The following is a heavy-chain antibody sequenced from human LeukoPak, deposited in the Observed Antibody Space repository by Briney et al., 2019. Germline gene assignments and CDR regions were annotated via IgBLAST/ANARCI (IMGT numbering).Heavy chain of an antibody. J-gene: IGHJ4*02. CDR3: ARDRAVADYYFDY. CDR2: ISYDGTNK. V-gene: IGHV3-30-3*01. CDR1: GFTFSPYA. D-gene: IGHD6-19*01. Sequence: GGALRLSCAASGFTFSPYAMHWVRQAPGKVLEWVAVISYDGTNKYYADSVKGRFTISRDNSKNTLYLQMDSLRAEDTALYYCARDRAVADYYFDYWGQGTLVTVSS.